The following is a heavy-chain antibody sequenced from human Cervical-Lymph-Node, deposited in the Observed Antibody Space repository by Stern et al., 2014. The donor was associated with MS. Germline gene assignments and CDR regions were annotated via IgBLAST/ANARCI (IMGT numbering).Heavy chain of an antibody. CDR2: LVPGDGST. Sequence: QVQLVQSVAAVKQPGASVKVSCKTSGYSFTRSDIHWVRQAPGYGLEWMCLLVPGDGSTTYSQTWQVRVSMTSDTSATTSDLELRSLRSEDTAVYYCARSGRGGAVGSCGHGTLVTVSA. V-gene: IGHV1-46*04. CDR3: ARSGRGGAVGS. J-gene: IGHJ5*01. D-gene: IGHD3-10*01. CDR1: GYSFTRSD.